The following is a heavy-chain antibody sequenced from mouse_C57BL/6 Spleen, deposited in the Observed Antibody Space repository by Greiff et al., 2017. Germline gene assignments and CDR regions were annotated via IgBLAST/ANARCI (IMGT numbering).Heavy chain of an antibody. CDR3: ARELGRSVGGDY. CDR1: GYTFTSYW. V-gene: IGHV1-50*01. D-gene: IGHD4-1*01. Sequence: QVQLQQPGAELVKPGASVKLSCKASGYTFTSYWMQWVKQRPGQGLEWIGEIDPSDSYTNYNQKFKGKATLTVDTSSSTAYMQLSSLTSEDSAVYYCARELGRSVGGDYWGQGTTLTVSS. J-gene: IGHJ2*01. CDR2: IDPSDSYT.